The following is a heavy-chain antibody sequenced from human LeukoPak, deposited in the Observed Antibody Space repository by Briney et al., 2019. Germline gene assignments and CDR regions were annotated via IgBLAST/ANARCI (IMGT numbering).Heavy chain of an antibody. Sequence: ASVKVSCKASGYTFTGYYMHWVRQAPGQGLEWMGWINPNSGGTNYAQKFQGWVTMTRDTSISTAYMELSRLRSDDTAVYYCARSGDWNDPSYYYYGMDVWGQGTTVTVSS. V-gene: IGHV1-2*04. CDR1: GYTFTGYY. D-gene: IGHD1-1*01. CDR2: INPNSGGT. J-gene: IGHJ6*02. CDR3: ARSGDWNDPSYYYYGMDV.